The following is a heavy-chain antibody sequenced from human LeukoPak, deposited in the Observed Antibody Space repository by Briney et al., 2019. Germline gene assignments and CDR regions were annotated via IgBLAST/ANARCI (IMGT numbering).Heavy chain of an antibody. D-gene: IGHD4-23*01. CDR3: ARDSKGYGGKSFDY. V-gene: IGHV1-46*01. J-gene: IGHJ4*02. Sequence: GASVKDSCKACGYTFINYYIHWVRQAPGQGVEWMGIIIASGGSTTYEQMLQGRVTMTRDTSTSTVYMEVSNLRAEDTAVYYCARDSKGYGGKSFDYWGQGTLVTVSS. CDR2: IIASGGST. CDR1: GYTFINYY.